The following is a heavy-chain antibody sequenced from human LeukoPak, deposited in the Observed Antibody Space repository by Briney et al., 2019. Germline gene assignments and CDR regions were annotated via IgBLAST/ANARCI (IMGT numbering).Heavy chain of an antibody. V-gene: IGHV3-23*01. J-gene: IGHJ4*02. CDR2: LSVSGGTT. CDR1: GFSFSGYA. Sequence: GGSLRLSCAASGFSFSGYAMNWVRQAPGKGLEWVSSLSVSGGTTYYTDSVKGRFTVSRDNSRDTLYLQMNSLRAEDTAVYYCAKLRYSHYWGQGTLVTVSS. D-gene: IGHD1-26*01. CDR3: AKLRYSHY.